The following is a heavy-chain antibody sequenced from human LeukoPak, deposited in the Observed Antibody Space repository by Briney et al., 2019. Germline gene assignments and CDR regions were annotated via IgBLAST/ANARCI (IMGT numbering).Heavy chain of an antibody. CDR2: IYHSGST. V-gene: IGHV4-30-2*01. Sequence: PSETLSLTCAVSGGSISSGGYSWSWIRQPPGKGLEWIGYIYHSGSTYYNPSLKSRVTISVDRSKNQFSLKLSSVTAADTAVYYCARGTDYYDSSGYYHHDAFDIWGQGTVVTISS. CDR1: GGSISSGGYS. D-gene: IGHD3-22*01. J-gene: IGHJ3*02. CDR3: ARGTDYYDSSGYYHHDAFDI.